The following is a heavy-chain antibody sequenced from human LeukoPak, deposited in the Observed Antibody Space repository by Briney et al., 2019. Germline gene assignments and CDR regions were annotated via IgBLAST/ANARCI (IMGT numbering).Heavy chain of an antibody. V-gene: IGHV3-15*01. CDR3: AKDVPYTAGWSLHY. D-gene: IGHD6-19*01. CDR1: GLPFRDAW. Sequence: GGSLRLSCVASGLPFRDAWMTWVRQAPGRGPEWVGRIKSNVDGGTTDYAAPVKGRFIISRDDSIDTLYLHMNDLKTEDTALYYCAKDVPYTAGWSLHYGGQGTLVAAS. J-gene: IGHJ4*02. CDR2: IKSNVDGGTT.